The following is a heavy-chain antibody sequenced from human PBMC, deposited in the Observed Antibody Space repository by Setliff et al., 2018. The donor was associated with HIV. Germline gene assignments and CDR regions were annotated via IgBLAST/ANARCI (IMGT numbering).Heavy chain of an antibody. D-gene: IGHD6-13*01. CDR1: GGSLTNYY. CDR3: ARGRSSWSGGPNDAFNI. V-gene: IGHV4-34*01. Sequence: SSETLSLTCAVYGGSLTNYYWSWIRQSPGKGLEWIGEITDDGTATYTSSLKSRVTISLDTSKKQLSLKVTSVTAADTAIYYCARGRSSWSGGPNDAFNIWGQGTMVTVSS. CDR2: ITDDGTA. J-gene: IGHJ3*02.